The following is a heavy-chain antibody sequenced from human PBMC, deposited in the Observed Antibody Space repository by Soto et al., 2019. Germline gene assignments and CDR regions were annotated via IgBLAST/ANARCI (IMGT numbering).Heavy chain of an antibody. CDR2: ISYDGSNK. CDR3: AKGGLEGNYGDY. V-gene: IGHV3-30*18. CDR1: GFTLSSYG. J-gene: IGHJ4*02. D-gene: IGHD1-7*01. Sequence: QVQLVESGGGVVQPGRSLRLSCAASGFTLSSYGMHWVRQAPGKGLEWVAVISYDGSNKYYADSVKGRFTISRDNSKNTLYLQMNSLRAEDTAVYYCAKGGLEGNYGDYWGQGTLVTVSS.